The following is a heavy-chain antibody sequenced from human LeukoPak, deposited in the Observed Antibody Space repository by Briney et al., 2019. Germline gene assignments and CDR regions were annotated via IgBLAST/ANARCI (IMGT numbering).Heavy chain of an antibody. V-gene: IGHV3-30*04. CDR3: VRAPGSDYYDSSGFYLDY. CDR2: ISYDGI. J-gene: IGHJ4*02. D-gene: IGHD3-22*01. Sequence: GGSLRLSCAASGFTFSNYAFHWVRQAPGKGLEGVAVISYDGIYYADSVRGRFTISRDNSENALYLQMNSLRAEDTAIYYCVRAPGSDYYDSSGFYLDYWGQGTLVTVSS. CDR1: GFTFSNYA.